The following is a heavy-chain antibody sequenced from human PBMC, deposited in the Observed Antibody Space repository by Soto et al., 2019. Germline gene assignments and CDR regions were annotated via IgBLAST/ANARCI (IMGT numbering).Heavy chain of an antibody. Sequence: GGSLRLSCAASGFTFSSYAMHWVRQAPGKGLEWVAVISYDGSNKYYADSVKGRFTISRDNSKNTLYLQMNSLRAEDTAVYYCARSPITMSAFDICGQGTMVTV. CDR3: ARSPITMSAFDI. V-gene: IGHV3-30-3*01. CDR2: ISYDGSNK. D-gene: IGHD3-22*01. CDR1: GFTFSSYA. J-gene: IGHJ3*02.